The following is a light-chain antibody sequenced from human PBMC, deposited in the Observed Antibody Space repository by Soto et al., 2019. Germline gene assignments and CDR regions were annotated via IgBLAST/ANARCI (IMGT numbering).Light chain of an antibody. J-gene: IGKJ2*01. Sequence: DIQMTQSPSSLSAAVGDSVTITCRASQDINKYLNWYHQTPGKAPKLLVFATSTLHNGVPSRFSGSRSGTDVSLTITCLQPEDFATYYCQQSYSSPYTFGQGTKLEIK. CDR1: QDINKY. V-gene: IGKV1-39*01. CDR2: ATS. CDR3: QQSYSSPYT.